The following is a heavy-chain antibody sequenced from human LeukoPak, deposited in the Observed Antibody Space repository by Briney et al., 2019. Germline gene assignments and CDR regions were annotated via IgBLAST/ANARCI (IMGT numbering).Heavy chain of an antibody. Sequence: SQTLSLTCTVSGGSISSGDYYWSWIRQPPGKGLEWIGYIYYSGSTYYNPSLKSRVTISLDTSKNQFSLKLSSVTAADTALYYCAREVNHYGLRRNAFDPWGQGTKVTVSS. CDR1: GGSISSGDYY. J-gene: IGHJ5*02. CDR3: AREVNHYGLRRNAFDP. V-gene: IGHV4-30-4*01. CDR2: IYYSGST. D-gene: IGHD3-10*01.